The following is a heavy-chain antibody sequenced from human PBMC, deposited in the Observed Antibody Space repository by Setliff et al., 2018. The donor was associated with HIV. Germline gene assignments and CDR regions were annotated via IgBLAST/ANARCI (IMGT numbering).Heavy chain of an antibody. D-gene: IGHD3-22*01. V-gene: IGHV1-69-2*01. J-gene: IGHJ2*01. Sequence: AASVKVSCKASGYTFSDYYIHWVQQAPGKGLQWMGRIDPDDGETVYAEKFEGRVSITADTSSDTSYVELTGVTSEDTALYYCAKDMEYDTSVYYHWYFDLWGRGALVTVSS. CDR2: IDPDDGET. CDR1: GYTFSDYY. CDR3: AKDMEYDTSVYYHWYFDL.